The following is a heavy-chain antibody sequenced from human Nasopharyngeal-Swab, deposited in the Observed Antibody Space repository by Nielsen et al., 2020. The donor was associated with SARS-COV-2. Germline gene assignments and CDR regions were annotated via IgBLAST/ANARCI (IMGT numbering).Heavy chain of an antibody. Sequence: GESLKISCVASGFTFSSYSMNWVRQAPGKGLEWVSYISSSSSTIYYADSVKGRFTISRDNAKNSLYLQMNSLRAEDTAVYYCAGYCSSTSCSRNYYYYYMDVWGKGTTVTVSS. CDR3: AGYCSSTSCSRNYYYYYMDV. V-gene: IGHV3-48*04. CDR2: ISSSSSTI. D-gene: IGHD2-2*01. CDR1: GFTFSSYS. J-gene: IGHJ6*03.